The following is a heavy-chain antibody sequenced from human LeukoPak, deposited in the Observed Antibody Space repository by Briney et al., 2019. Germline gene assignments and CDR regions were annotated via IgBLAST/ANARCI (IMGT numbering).Heavy chain of an antibody. Sequence: SETLSLSCTVSGGSISSYYWSWIRQPPGKGLEWFGYIYYSGSTNYNPSLKSRVTISVDTSKNQFSLKLSSVTAADTAVYYCARALDFRNGPLMNYYMDVWGKGTTVTVSS. CDR1: GGSISSYY. CDR3: ARALDFRNGPLMNYYMDV. D-gene: IGHD3-3*01. V-gene: IGHV4-59*01. J-gene: IGHJ6*03. CDR2: IYYSGST.